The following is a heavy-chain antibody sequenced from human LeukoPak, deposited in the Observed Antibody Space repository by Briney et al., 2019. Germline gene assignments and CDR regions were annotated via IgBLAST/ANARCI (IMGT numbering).Heavy chain of an antibody. CDR3: AKYLRETGGPTYFFDY. V-gene: IGHV3-23*01. D-gene: IGHD2-21*01. J-gene: IGHJ4*02. Sequence: PGGSLRLSCAASGFTFNAYAMTWVREARGKGLQWLSAISDSGINTYYADSVKGRFTISRDNSKNTLYLQMNRLRAEDTAVYYCAKYLRETGGPTYFFDYWGPGTLVAVSS. CDR1: GFTFNAYA. CDR2: ISDSGINT.